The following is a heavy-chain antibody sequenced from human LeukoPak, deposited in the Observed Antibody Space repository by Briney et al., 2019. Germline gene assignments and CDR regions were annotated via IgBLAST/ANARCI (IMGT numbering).Heavy chain of an antibody. Sequence: GGSLRLPCAASGFTFSSYWMSWVRQAPGKGLEWVANIKQDGSEKYYVDSVKGRFTISRDNAKNSLYLQMNSLRAEDTAVYYCARGLSGSYYYYYYYMDVWGKGTTVTVSS. J-gene: IGHJ6*03. D-gene: IGHD1-26*01. CDR2: IKQDGSEK. CDR3: ARGLSGSYYYYYYYMDV. CDR1: GFTFSSYW. V-gene: IGHV3-7*01.